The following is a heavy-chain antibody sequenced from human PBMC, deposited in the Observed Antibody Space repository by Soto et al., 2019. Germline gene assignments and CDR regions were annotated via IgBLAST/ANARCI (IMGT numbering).Heavy chain of an antibody. CDR1: GGTFSIYG. D-gene: IGHD3-10*01. CDR3: ASRGGSEPFDP. J-gene: IGHJ5*02. CDR2: ISAYNGNT. V-gene: IGHV1-18*01. Sequence: GASVKVSCKASGGTFSIYGFIWVRQAPGQGPEWIGWISAYNGNTNYAQKLQGGVTMTADTSTSTAYMELRSLRSDDTAVYYCASRGGSEPFDPWGQGTLVTVSS.